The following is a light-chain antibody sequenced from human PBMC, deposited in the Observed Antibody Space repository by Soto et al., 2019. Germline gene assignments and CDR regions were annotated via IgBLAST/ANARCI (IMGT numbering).Light chain of an antibody. CDR1: QSVSSSF. CDR3: QQYCRSSPWT. CDR2: GAS. Sequence: EIVLTQSPGTLSLSPGERATLSCRASQSVSSSFLAWYQQKPGQAPRLLIYGASSRATGISDRFSGSGSGTDFPLTISRLEPEDFAVYRCQQYCRSSPWTFRQGTKVEIK. J-gene: IGKJ1*01. V-gene: IGKV3-20*01.